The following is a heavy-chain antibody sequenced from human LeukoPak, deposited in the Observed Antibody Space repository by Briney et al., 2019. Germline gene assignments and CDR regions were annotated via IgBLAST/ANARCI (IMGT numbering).Heavy chain of an antibody. D-gene: IGHD3-9*01. J-gene: IGHJ4*02. CDR1: GFTFSSYA. V-gene: IGHV3-64*01. CDR3: ARGSVGYDILTGYYNAYYFDY. CDR2: ISSNGGST. Sequence: PGGSLRLSCAASGFTFSSYAMHWVRQAPGKGLEYVSAISSNGGSTYYANSVKGRFTISRDNSKNTLYLQMGSLRAQDMAVYYCARGSVGYDILTGYYNAYYFDYWGQGTLVTVSS.